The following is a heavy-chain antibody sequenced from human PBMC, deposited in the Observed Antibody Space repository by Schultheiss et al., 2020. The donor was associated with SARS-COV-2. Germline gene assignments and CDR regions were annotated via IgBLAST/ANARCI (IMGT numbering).Heavy chain of an antibody. CDR2: IIPIFGTV. CDR3: ARDPQSGGSYWY. V-gene: IGHV1-69*01. D-gene: IGHD1-26*01. CDR1: GGTFSSYA. Sequence: KISCKASGGTFSSYAISWVRQAPGQGLEWMGGIIPIFGTVNYAQKFQGRVTITADESTSTVYMEVSSLRSEDTAVYYCARDPQSGGSYWYWGQGTLVTVSS. J-gene: IGHJ4*02.